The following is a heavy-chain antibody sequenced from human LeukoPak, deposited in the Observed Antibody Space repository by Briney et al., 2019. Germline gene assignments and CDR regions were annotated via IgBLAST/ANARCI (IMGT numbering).Heavy chain of an antibody. CDR2: INYSGST. V-gene: IGHV4-39*01. D-gene: IGHD2-2*01. CDR3: ARHAEAGTTSCPLDY. Sequence: PPETLSLTCTVSGGSISSSSYYWGWIRQPPGKGLEWIGSINYSGSTYHNPSLKSRVTISVDTSKNQFSLKVSSVTAADTAAYYCARHAEAGTTSCPLDYWGQGTLVTVSS. J-gene: IGHJ4*02. CDR1: GGSISSSSYY.